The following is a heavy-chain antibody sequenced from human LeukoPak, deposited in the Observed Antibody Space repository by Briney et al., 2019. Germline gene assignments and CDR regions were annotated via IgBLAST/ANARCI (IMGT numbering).Heavy chain of an antibody. V-gene: IGHV4-31*01. J-gene: IGHJ4*02. CDR2: IYYSGST. D-gene: IGHD2-2*01. CDR1: GGSISSGGYY. Sequence: PSETLSLTCTVSGGSISSGGYYWSWIRQHPGKGLEWIGYIYYSGSTYYNPSLKSQVTISVDTSKNQFSLKLSSVTAADTAVYYCARGKGGSYQRWGQGTLVTVSS. CDR3: ARGKGGSYQR.